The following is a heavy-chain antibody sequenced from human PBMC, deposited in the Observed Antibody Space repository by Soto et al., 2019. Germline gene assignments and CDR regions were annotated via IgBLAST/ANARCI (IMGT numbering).Heavy chain of an antibody. CDR2: ISAYNGNT. Sequence: GASVKVSCKASGYTFTSYGISWVRQAPGQGLEWMGWISAYNGNTNYAQKLQGRVTMTTDTSTSTAYMELSSLRSEDTAVYYCARDHLGYYYYYMDVWGKGTTVTVSS. CDR1: GYTFTSYG. V-gene: IGHV1-18*01. J-gene: IGHJ6*03. CDR3: ARDHLGYYYYYMDV.